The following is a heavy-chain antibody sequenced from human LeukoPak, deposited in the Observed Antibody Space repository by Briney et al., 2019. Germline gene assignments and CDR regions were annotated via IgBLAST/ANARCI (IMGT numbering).Heavy chain of an antibody. CDR3: ARDRGIVIPAMGYYFDY. V-gene: IGHV3-11*01. CDR2: ITNGGSTI. Sequence: PGGSLRLSCAASGFTFSDYYMSWIRQAPGKGLEWISYITNGGSTIYYADSVKGRFTISRDNAKNSLYLQMNNLRVEDTAVYYCARDRGIVIPAMGYYFDYWSQGTLVTVSS. D-gene: IGHD2-2*01. CDR1: GFTFSDYY. J-gene: IGHJ4*02.